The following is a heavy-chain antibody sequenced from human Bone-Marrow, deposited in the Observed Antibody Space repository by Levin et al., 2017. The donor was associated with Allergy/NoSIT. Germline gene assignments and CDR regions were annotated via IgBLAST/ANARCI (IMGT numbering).Heavy chain of an antibody. CDR1: GSAISSGYY. CDR2: VFHTGST. Sequence: GSLRLSCNVSGSAISSGYYWGWIRQPPGKGLEFIGNVFHTGSTYYNPSLQSRLTMSVDTSKNQFALTLSSVTAADTALYYCARAGGVRTPWFDNWGQGTLVTVSS. V-gene: IGHV4-38-2*02. J-gene: IGHJ4*02. D-gene: IGHD3-16*01. CDR3: ARAGGVRTPWFDN.